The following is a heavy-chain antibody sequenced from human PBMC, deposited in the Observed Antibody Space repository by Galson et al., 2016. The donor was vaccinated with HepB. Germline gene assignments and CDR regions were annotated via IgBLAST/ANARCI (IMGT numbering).Heavy chain of an antibody. CDR2: ISGSGQNT. D-gene: IGHD3-22*01. V-gene: IGHV3-23*01. CDR1: GFTFSSYA. J-gene: IGHJ4*02. CDR3: ARVGPSGYFFDY. Sequence: SLRLSCAASGFTFSSYAMSWVRQAPGKGLEWISSISGSGQNTYYRDSVEGRFNSSRDNSKNTLYLQMDSLRAEDTATYFCARVGPSGYFFDYWGQGALVTVSS.